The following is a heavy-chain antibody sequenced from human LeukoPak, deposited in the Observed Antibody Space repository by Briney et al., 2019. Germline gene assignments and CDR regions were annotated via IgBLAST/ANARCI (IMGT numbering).Heavy chain of an antibody. CDR3: ARAQRADPYYYYYMDV. Sequence: SQTPSLTCTVSGGSISSGGYYWSWIRQHPGKGLEWIGYIYYSGSTYYNPSLKSRVTISVDTSKNQFSLKLSSVTAADTAVYYCARAQRADPYYYYYMDVWGKGTTVTVSS. J-gene: IGHJ6*03. CDR2: IYYSGST. V-gene: IGHV4-31*03. CDR1: GGSISSGGYY.